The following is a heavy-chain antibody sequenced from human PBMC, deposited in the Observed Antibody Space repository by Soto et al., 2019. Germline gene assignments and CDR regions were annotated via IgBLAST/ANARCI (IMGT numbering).Heavy chain of an antibody. Sequence: QVQLQESGPGLVRPSQTLSLTCTVSGGSINSGDSYWNWIRQHPEKGLEWIGYINYRGSTFYNPSIKSRIIISVDTSKNQFSLSLSSVTAADTAVYYCARDAPGVAPYWGQGTLVTVSS. CDR3: ARDAPGVAPY. V-gene: IGHV4-31*03. J-gene: IGHJ4*02. D-gene: IGHD2-15*01. CDR1: GGSINSGDSY. CDR2: INYRGST.